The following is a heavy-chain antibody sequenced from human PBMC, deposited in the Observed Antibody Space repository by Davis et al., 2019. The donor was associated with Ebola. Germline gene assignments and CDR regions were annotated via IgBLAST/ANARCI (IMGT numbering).Heavy chain of an antibody. V-gene: IGHV5-51*01. CDR2: IYTSDSDT. D-gene: IGHD1-14*01. J-gene: IGHJ3*02. Sequence: ESLKISCKDSGNSFNSHWIWWVRQMPGKGLEWMGIIYTSDSDTRYSPSFRGQVTISADKSTKTAFLQWSSLKASDTAMYYCATLRRTITGMDDGFDIWGQGTMVTVSS. CDR1: GNSFNSHW. CDR3: ATLRRTITGMDDGFDI.